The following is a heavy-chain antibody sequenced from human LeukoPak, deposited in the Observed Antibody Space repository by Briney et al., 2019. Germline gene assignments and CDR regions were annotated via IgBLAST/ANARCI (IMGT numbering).Heavy chain of an antibody. D-gene: IGHD4-23*01. CDR2: IYYSGST. V-gene: IGHV4-59*01. CDR1: GGSISSYY. Sequence: SETLSLTCTVSGGSISSYYWSWIRQPPGKGLEWIGYIYYSGSTNYNPSLKSLVTISVDTSKNQFSLKLSSVTAADTAVYYCARSGPTVVEIDYWGQGTLVTVSS. J-gene: IGHJ4*02. CDR3: ARSGPTVVEIDY.